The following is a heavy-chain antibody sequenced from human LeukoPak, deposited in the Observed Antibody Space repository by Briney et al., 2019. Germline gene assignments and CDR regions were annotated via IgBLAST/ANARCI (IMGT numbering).Heavy chain of an antibody. CDR1: GGSLSGYY. V-gene: IGHV4-59*01. CDR3: ARMGALAGASANSDL. J-gene: IGHJ5*02. Sequence: SETLSLTCPVSGGSLSGYYWSWIRQPPWRGREWVGYIYYSGTTSYNPSLRSEVTISLDTSKNQFSLSLSSDTAADKAVYYCARMGALAGASANSDLWGQGTLVTVSS. D-gene: IGHD4/OR15-4a*01. CDR2: IYYSGTT.